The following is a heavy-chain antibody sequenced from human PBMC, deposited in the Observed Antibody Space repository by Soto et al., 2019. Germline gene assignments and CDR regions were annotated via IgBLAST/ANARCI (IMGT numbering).Heavy chain of an antibody. CDR1: GFTFSDST. CDR2: IRTKVNSYAT. V-gene: IGHV3-73*01. J-gene: IGHJ6*02. CDR3: TTRDSDV. Sequence: LRLSCAASGFTFSDSTIHWVRQASGKGLEWVALIRTKVNSYATVYAASVRGRFTISRDDSKNTAYLQMSSLRSEDTAMYYCTTRDSDVRGQGTTVTVSS.